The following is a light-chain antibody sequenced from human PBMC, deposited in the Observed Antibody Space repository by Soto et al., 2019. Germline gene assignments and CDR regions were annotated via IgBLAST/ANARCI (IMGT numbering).Light chain of an antibody. V-gene: IGKV1-5*01. CDR2: HAS. CDR1: QRIGTY. J-gene: IGKJ1*01. CDR3: QHYNSYSEA. Sequence: DIQMTQSPSSLSASVGDGVTVSCRASQRIGTYLNWYQQRPGKAPTLLIYHASTLQPGVPSRFSGSGSGTDFTLSISSLQPDDFATYYCQHYNSYSEAFGQGTKVELK.